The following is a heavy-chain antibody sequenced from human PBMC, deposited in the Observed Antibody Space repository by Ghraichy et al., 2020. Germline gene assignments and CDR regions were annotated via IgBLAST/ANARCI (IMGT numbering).Heavy chain of an antibody. Sequence: SETLSLTCTVSGGSISSSSYYWGWIRQPPGKGLEWIGSIYYSGSTYYNPSLKSRVTISVDTSKNQFSLKLSSVTAADTAVYYCARLSDGGHLDYGGQGTLVTVSS. CDR3: ARLSDGGHLDY. CDR2: IYYSGST. CDR1: GGSISSSSYY. D-gene: IGHD3-10*01. V-gene: IGHV4-39*01. J-gene: IGHJ4*02.